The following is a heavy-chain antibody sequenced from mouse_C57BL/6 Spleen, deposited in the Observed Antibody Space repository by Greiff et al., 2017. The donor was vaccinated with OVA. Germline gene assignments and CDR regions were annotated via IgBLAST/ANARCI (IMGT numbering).Heavy chain of an antibody. CDR2: ISYSGST. Sequence: EVQLQQSGPGMVKPSQSLSLTCTVTGYSFTSGYDWHWIRHFPGNKLEWMGYISYSGSTNYNPSFQSRTSITHDPSKNHFYLKVNPVTTEDTSTDYCAGGEGTGFYWYFEVWGTGTTVTVSS. CDR3: AGGEGTGFYWYFEV. CDR1: GYSFTSGYD. J-gene: IGHJ1*03. D-gene: IGHD4-1*01. V-gene: IGHV3-1*01.